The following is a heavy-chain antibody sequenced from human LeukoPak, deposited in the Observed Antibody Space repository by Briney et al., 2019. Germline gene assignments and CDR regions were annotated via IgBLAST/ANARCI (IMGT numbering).Heavy chain of an antibody. Sequence: SETLSLTCTVSGGSISSGSYYWSWIRQPAGKGLEWIGRIYTSGSTNYNPSHKSRVTISVGTSKNQFSLKLSSVTAADTAVYYCARDLVPGVFDYWGQGTLVTVSS. V-gene: IGHV4-61*02. CDR1: GGSISSGSYY. CDR3: ARDLVPGVFDY. J-gene: IGHJ4*02. D-gene: IGHD3-10*01. CDR2: IYTSGST.